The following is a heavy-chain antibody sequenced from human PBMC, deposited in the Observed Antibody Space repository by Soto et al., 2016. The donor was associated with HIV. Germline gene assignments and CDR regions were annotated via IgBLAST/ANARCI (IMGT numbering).Heavy chain of an antibody. CDR1: GFTFSTYN. Sequence: EVQLVESGGGLVKPGGSLRLSCAASGFTFSTYNMNWVRQAPGKGLEWVAPISSRSSYIYYADSVKGRFTISRDNAKNSLFLQMNSLRAEDTAVYYCARDKPLGAYCSGDCSIFDYWGQGTPVAVSS. CDR3: ARDKPLGAYCSGDCSIFDY. V-gene: IGHV3-21*03. J-gene: IGHJ4*02. CDR2: ISSRSSYI. D-gene: IGHD2-21*02.